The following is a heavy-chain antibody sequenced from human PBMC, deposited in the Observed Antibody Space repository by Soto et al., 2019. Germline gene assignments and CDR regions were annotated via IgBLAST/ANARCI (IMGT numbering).Heavy chain of an antibody. J-gene: IGHJ4*02. D-gene: IGHD2-15*01. CDR2: ISGGGGST. V-gene: IGHV3-23*01. CDR3: AKAVNYDIVVVVAATRKLDY. CDR1: GFTFINYA. Sequence: GGCLRLSCAASGFTFINYAMTWVRKAPGKGLEWVSGISGGGGSTYYADSVKGRFTISRDNSKNTLYLQMNSLRAEDTAVYYCAKAVNYDIVVVVAATRKLDYLGQGTLVPVSS.